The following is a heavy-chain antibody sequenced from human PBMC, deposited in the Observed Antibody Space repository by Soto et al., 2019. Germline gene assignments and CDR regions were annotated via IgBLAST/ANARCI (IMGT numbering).Heavy chain of an antibody. D-gene: IGHD3-22*01. CDR2: IYYSGST. V-gene: IGHV4-59*01. CDR1: GGSISSYY. CDR3: ARGDYYDSSGYYPDY. J-gene: IGHJ4*02. Sequence: SEILSLTCTVSGGSISSYYWSWIRQPPGKGLEWIGYIYYSGSTNYNPSLKSRVTISVDTSKNQFSLKLSSVTAADTAVYYCARGDYYDSSGYYPDYWGQGTLVTVSS.